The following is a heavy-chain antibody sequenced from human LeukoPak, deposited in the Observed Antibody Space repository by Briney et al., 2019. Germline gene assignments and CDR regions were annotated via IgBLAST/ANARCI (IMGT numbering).Heavy chain of an antibody. CDR2: TYYRSKWYN. D-gene: IGHD3-10*01. J-gene: IGHJ6*03. CDR3: ARDLMVRGVIMGYYYYMDV. Sequence: SQTLSLTCAISGDSVSSNSAAWNWIRQSPSRGLEWLGRTYYRSKWYNDYAVSVKSRITINPDTSKNQFSLQLNSVTPEDTAVYYCARDLMVRGVIMGYYYYMDVWGKGTTVTVSS. V-gene: IGHV6-1*01. CDR1: GDSVSSNSAA.